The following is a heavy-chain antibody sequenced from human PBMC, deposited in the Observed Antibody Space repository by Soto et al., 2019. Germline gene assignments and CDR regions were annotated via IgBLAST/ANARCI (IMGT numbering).Heavy chain of an antibody. V-gene: IGHV1-8*01. CDR2: MNPNSGNT. D-gene: IGHD2-2*01. J-gene: IGHJ6*02. CDR1: GYTFTSYD. CDR3: ARIGDIVLVPAAKEWFYYYGMDV. Sequence: GASVKVSCKASGYTFTSYDINWVRQATGQGLEWMGWMNPNSGNTGYAQKFQGRVTMTRNTSISTAYMELSSLRSEDTAVYYCARIGDIVLVPAAKEWFYYYGMDVWGQGTTVTVSS.